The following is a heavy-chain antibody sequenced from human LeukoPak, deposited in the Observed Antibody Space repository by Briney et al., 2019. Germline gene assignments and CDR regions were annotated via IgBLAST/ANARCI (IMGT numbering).Heavy chain of an antibody. CDR1: GFTFSFYG. CDR2: IRKDGSNQ. CDR3: VKDDGWVQYAN. D-gene: IGHD5-24*01. J-gene: IGHJ4*02. V-gene: IGHV3-30*02. Sequence: GGSLRLSCAASGFTFSFYGMHWVRQAPGKGLEWVALIRKDGSNQFYADSVKGRFTISRDNSKNTVYLQMNSLSAEDAAVYYCVKDDGWVQYANWGQGTLVTVSS.